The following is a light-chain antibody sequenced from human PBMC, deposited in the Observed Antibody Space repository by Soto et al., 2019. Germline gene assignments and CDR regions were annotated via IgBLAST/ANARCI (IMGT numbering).Light chain of an antibody. Sequence: EIVMTQSPATLSVSPGERATLSCRASQSVSNTLAWYQQKPGQAPRLLIYAASTRATGVSARFSGSGSGTEFTLTISSLQSEDFTIYYCQYYNNWLATFGGGTTVDIK. J-gene: IGKJ4*01. CDR2: AAS. CDR1: QSVSNT. V-gene: IGKV3-15*01. CDR3: QYYNNWLAT.